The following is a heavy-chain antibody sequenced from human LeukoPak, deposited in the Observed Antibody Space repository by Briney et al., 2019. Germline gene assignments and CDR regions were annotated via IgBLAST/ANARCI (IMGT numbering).Heavy chain of an antibody. CDR2: FHNSGTT. V-gene: IGHV4-59*08. Sequence: PSETLSLTCTVSAGFVSSYHWSWVRQPPGKGLEWIGFFHNSGTTNYKPSLKSRVSISLDTSKNQFSLRLSSVTAADTAVYYCARLDRPGGSADYWGQGILVTVSS. J-gene: IGHJ4*02. D-gene: IGHD6-25*01. CDR1: AGFVSSYH. CDR3: ARLDRPGGSADY.